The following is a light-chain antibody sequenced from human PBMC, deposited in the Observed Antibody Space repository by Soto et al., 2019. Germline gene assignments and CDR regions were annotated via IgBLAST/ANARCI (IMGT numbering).Light chain of an antibody. J-gene: IGKJ4*02. CDR1: QSVSSY. Sequence: EIVLTQSPATLSLSPGERATLSCRASQSVSSYLAWYQQKPGQAPRLLIYDASNRATGIPARFSGSGSGTDFTLTISGLEPEVFAVFYCQQRRNWPLTFGGGTKVEIK. CDR3: QQRRNWPLT. V-gene: IGKV3-11*01. CDR2: DAS.